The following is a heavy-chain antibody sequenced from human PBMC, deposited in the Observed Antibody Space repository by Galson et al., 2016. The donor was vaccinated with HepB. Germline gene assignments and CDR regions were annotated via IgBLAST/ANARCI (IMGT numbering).Heavy chain of an antibody. CDR3: ARGRAGYHYDY. CDR2: IIPLFGTT. D-gene: IGHD3-9*01. CDR1: GDTFSTYG. J-gene: IGHJ4*02. V-gene: IGHV1-69*13. Sequence: SVKVSCKAYGDTFSTYGIGWVRQAPGQGLEWMGGIIPLFGTTNYAQKFQGRVTITADASTGTGYMDLGSLGSEDAAVYYCARGRAGYHYDYWGQGTLVTVSS.